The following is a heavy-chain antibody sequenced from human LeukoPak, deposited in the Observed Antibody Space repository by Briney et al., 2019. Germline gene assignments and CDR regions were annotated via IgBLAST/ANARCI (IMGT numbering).Heavy chain of an antibody. J-gene: IGHJ4*02. CDR2: SRNRARSYST. CDR1: GFTFSDHY. D-gene: IGHD3-10*01. V-gene: IGHV3-72*01. CDR3: VALIRGLGY. Sequence: GGSLRLSCAASGFTFSDHYMDWVRQAPGKGLDWIGRSRNRARSYSTEYAASVKGRFTASRADSENSLYLQMNSLKTDDTAVYYCVALIRGLGYWGQGTLVTVSS.